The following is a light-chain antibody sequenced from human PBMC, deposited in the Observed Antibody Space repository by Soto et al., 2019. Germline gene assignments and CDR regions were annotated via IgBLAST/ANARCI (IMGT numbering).Light chain of an antibody. CDR1: QSVSGTY. CDR2: GGS. Sequence: ELVLTQSPGTLALSPGERVTLSCMASQSVSGTYLARYQQKPGQPPRLLIYGGSGRASGIPDRFSGSGSGTDFTLTISRQDPEDFAVYQFHHYVSSTGPFRQVPKVHIX. V-gene: IGKV3-20*01. J-gene: IGKJ1*01. CDR3: HHYVSSTGP.